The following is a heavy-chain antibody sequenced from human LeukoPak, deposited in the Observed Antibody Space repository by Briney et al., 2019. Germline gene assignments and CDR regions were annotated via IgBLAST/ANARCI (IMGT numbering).Heavy chain of an antibody. Sequence: GGSLRLSCAASGFTFSSYSMNWVRQAPGKGLEWVSSISSSSSYIYYADSVKGRFTISRDNVKNSLYLQMNSLGAEDTAVYYCARGSSSAFDIWGQGTMVTVSS. V-gene: IGHV3-21*01. CDR1: GFTFSSYS. J-gene: IGHJ3*02. CDR2: ISSSSSYI. D-gene: IGHD3-10*01. CDR3: ARGSSSAFDI.